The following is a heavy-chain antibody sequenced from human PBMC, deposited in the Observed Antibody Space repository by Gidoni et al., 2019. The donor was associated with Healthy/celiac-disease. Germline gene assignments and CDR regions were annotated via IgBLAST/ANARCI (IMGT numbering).Heavy chain of an antibody. CDR3: ARDLYDYGDYVDDY. V-gene: IGHV4-4*07. CDR2: IYTSGST. CDR1: GGSISSYY. J-gene: IGHJ4*02. Sequence: QVQLQESGPGLVKPSETLSLTCTVSGGSISSYYWSWIRQPAGKGLEWIGRIYTSGSTNYNPSLKSRVTMSVDTSKNQFYLKLSSVTAADTAVYYCARDLYDYGDYVDDYWGQGTLVTVSS. D-gene: IGHD4-17*01.